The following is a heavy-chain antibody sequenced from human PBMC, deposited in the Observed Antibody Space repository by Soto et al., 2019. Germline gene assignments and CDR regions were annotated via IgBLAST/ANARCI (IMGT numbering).Heavy chain of an antibody. CDR3: AYRLYAGWLTGSYYDY. D-gene: IGHD7-27*01. J-gene: IGHJ4*02. Sequence: SGPTLVNRPQTLTLTCTFSVFSLSTRGAGVGWIRQPPPKALEWLAVVYWDDDKRYSPSLKSRLTITKDTSKNQVVLKMTNMDPVDTATYYCAYRLYAGWLTGSYYDYWGPGTLVTVSS. V-gene: IGHV2-5*02. CDR1: VFSLSTRGAG. CDR2: VYWDDDK.